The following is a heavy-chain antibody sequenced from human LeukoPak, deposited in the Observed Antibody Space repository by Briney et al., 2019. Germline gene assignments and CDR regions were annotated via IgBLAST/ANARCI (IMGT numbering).Heavy chain of an antibody. Sequence: ASVKVSCKASGGTFSSYAISWVRQATGQGLEWMGWMNPNSGNTGYAQKFQGRVTMTRNTSISTAYMELSSLRSEDTAVYYCARVGGAWRSSSSWVGYWGQGTLVTVSS. CDR3: ARVGGAWRSSSSWVGY. D-gene: IGHD6-13*01. CDR1: GGTFSSYA. J-gene: IGHJ4*02. V-gene: IGHV1-8*02. CDR2: MNPNSGNT.